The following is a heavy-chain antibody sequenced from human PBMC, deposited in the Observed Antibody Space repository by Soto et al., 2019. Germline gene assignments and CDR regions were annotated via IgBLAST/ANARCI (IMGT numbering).Heavy chain of an antibody. J-gene: IGHJ4*02. CDR2: ISTNGGST. D-gene: IGHD3-22*01. Sequence: EVQLVESGGGLVQPGGSLRLSCSASGFTFSIYAMHWVRQAPGKGLEYVSVISTNGGSTYYADSVKGRFTISRDNSKNTVYLQMSILRAEDTAVYYCVKGEYYYDSSAYYPFDYWGQGTLVTVSS. CDR3: VKGEYYYDSSAYYPFDY. CDR1: GFTFSIYA. V-gene: IGHV3-64D*06.